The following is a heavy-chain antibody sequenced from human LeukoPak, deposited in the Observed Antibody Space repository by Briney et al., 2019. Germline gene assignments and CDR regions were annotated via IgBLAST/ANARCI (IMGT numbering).Heavy chain of an antibody. CDR2: ISSSSGST. J-gene: IGHJ4*02. CDR1: GYSFTSYY. Sequence: ASVKVSCKASGYSFTSYYMHWVRQAAGQRLEWMGIISSSSGSTTYAQKFQGRVSMTRDTSTSTVYMELSSLRSEDTAVYYCARVFCSGGSCYHTPYLDSWGQGTPVTVSS. CDR3: ARVFCSGGSCYHTPYLDS. D-gene: IGHD2-15*01. V-gene: IGHV1-46*01.